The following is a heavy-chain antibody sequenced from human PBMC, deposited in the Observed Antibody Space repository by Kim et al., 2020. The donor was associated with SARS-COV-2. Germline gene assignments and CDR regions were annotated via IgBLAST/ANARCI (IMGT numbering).Heavy chain of an antibody. D-gene: IGHD2-21*02. CDR2: ISYDGSNK. Sequence: GGSLRLSCAASGFTFSSYGMHWVRQAPGKGLEWVAVISYDGSNKYYADSVKGRFTISRDNSKNTLYLQMNSLRAEDTAVYYCAKGRVVTPSPPFDYWGQGTLVAVSS. J-gene: IGHJ4*02. CDR1: GFTFSSYG. V-gene: IGHV3-30*18. CDR3: AKGRVVTPSPPFDY.